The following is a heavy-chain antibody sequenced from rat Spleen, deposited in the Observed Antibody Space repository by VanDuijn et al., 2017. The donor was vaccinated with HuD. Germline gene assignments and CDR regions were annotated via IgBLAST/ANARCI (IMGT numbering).Heavy chain of an antibody. D-gene: IGHD1-6*01. J-gene: IGHJ2*01. V-gene: IGHV5-31*01. Sequence: EVQPVESGGGLVQPGRSLKLSCVASGFTFNAYWMNWIRQAPGKGLEWVSSINTGGAGTYYPDSVKGRFTISRDNAKSTLYLQMDSLRSEDTATYYCATDRGYTTDWGQGVMVTVSS. CDR2: INTGGAGT. CDR1: GFTFNAYW. CDR3: ATDRGYTTD.